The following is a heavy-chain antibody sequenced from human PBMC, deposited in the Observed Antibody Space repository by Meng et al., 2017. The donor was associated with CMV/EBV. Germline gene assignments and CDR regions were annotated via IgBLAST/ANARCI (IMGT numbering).Heavy chain of an antibody. V-gene: IGHV4-34*01. CDR2: INHSGST. Sequence: QVQLQQWGAGLLKPSETLSLTCAVYGGSFSGYYWSWICQPPGKGLEWIGEINHSGSTNYNPSLKSRVTISADTSKNQYSLNLHSVTAADTAVYYCAKDRANYKIDFWGRGTLVTVSS. CDR3: AKDRANYKIDF. D-gene: IGHD1-7*01. J-gene: IGHJ4*02. CDR1: GGSFSGYY.